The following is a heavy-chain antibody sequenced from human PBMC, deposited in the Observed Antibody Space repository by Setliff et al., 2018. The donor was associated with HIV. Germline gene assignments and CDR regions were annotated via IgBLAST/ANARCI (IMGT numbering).Heavy chain of an antibody. CDR2: VTHSVRT. J-gene: IGHJ4*02. Sequence: SETLSLTCAVYGGSFSGYYWSWIRQPPGKGLEWIGEVTHSVRTNYNPSLESRVTTSVDTSKKQFSLRLTSVTAADTAVYYCARGVRDNSGWSSYYFDYWGQGTLVTVSS. CDR1: GGSFSGYY. CDR3: ARGVRDNSGWSSYYFDY. V-gene: IGHV4-34*01. D-gene: IGHD6-19*01.